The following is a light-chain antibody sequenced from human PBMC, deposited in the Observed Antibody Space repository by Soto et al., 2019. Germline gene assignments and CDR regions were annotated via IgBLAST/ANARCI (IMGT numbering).Light chain of an antibody. V-gene: IGKV3-15*01. J-gene: IGKJ1*01. CDR1: QNIHDK. CDR3: QQYQKDTPGT. Sequence: EIVMTQSPATLSVSPGERVSLSCRASQNIHDKLAWYQQKPGQTPRLLIYDASTRATGISGSFSGSGSGTEFTLTISSLQSEDFATYYCQQYQKDTPGTFGQGTKVDIK. CDR2: DAS.